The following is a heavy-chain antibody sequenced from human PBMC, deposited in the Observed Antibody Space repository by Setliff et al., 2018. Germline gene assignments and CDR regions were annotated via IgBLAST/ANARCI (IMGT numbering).Heavy chain of an antibody. J-gene: IGHJ4*02. V-gene: IGHV4-59*12. CDR1: GGSISSYY. CDR2: IYYSGST. Sequence: SETLSLTCTVSGGSISSYYWSWIRQPPGKGLEWIGYIYYSGSTNYNPSLKSRVTISVDTSKNQFSLKLSSVTAADTAVYYCARDSQGSGCYDYWGQGTLVTVSS. D-gene: IGHD6-19*01. CDR3: ARDSQGSGCYDY.